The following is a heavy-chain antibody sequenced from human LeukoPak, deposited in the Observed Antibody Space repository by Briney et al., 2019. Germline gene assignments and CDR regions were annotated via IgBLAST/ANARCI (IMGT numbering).Heavy chain of an antibody. CDR2: ISGSGGST. V-gene: IGHV3-23*01. CDR1: GFTFSRYA. D-gene: IGHD2-15*01. Sequence: GGSLRLSCAASGFTFSRYAMSWVRQAPGKGLEWVAGISGSGGSTYYAGSVKDRFTISRDNSKNTLYLQMNSLRAEDTAVYYCARDCSGGSCYSEKNAFDIWGQGTMVTVSS. J-gene: IGHJ3*02. CDR3: ARDCSGGSCYSEKNAFDI.